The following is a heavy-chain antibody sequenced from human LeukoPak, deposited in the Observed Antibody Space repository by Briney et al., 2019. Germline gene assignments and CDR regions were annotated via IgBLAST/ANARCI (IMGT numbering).Heavy chain of an antibody. D-gene: IGHD6-25*01. CDR3: ARVSSGWPYNFDY. V-gene: IGHV4-59*01. CDR2: IYYSGST. CDR1: GGSISSYY. J-gene: IGHJ4*02. Sequence: KTSETLSLTCTVSGGSISSYYWSWIRQPPGKGLEWIGYIYYSGSTNYNPSLKSRVTISVDTSKNQFSLKLSSVTAADTAVYYCARVSSGWPYNFDYWGQGTLVTVSS.